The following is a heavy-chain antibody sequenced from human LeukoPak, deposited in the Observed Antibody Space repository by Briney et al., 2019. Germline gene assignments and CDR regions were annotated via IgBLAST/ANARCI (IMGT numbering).Heavy chain of an antibody. CDR3: ARVMSGYDSSGYSSKMFDY. Sequence: ASVKVSCKASGYTFTSYYMHWVRQAPGQGLEWMGIINPSGGSTSYAQKFQGRVTMTRDTSTSTVYMELSSLRSEDTAVYYCARVMSGYDSSGYSSKMFDYWGQATPVTVSS. J-gene: IGHJ4*02. V-gene: IGHV1-46*01. CDR1: GYTFTSYY. D-gene: IGHD3-22*01. CDR2: INPSGGST.